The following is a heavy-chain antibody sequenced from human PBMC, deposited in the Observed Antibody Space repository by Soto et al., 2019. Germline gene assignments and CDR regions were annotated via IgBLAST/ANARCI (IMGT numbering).Heavy chain of an antibody. CDR2: ISGSGNYI. Sequence: EVQLVESGGGLVKPGGSLRLSCAASRFTFNTYTMDWVRRSPGKGLEWNSSISGSGNYIYHAHSVKGRFSISRDNAKNSLFLQMNSLRAEDTAVYYCVRNKGGCSSTSCPSYGMDVWVQGTTVTVSS. CDR1: RFTFNTYT. V-gene: IGHV3-21*01. D-gene: IGHD2-2*01. J-gene: IGHJ6*02. CDR3: VRNKGGCSSTSCPSYGMDV.